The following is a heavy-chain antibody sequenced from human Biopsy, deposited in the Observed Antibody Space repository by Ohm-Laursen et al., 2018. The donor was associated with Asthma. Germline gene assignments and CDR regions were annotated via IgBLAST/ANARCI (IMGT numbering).Heavy chain of an antibody. V-gene: IGHV4-30-2*03. Sequence: TLSLTCGVSGDSIDSGDYSWTWIRQSPGVGLEWIGYIYRNGDTYHNPSLKSRVTISVDTSKNHFSLKLSSVTAADTAVYYYARHWDWGSFFDYWGQGTPVTVSS. CDR1: GDSIDSGDYS. CDR2: IYRNGDT. D-gene: IGHD7-27*01. J-gene: IGHJ4*02. CDR3: ARHWDWGSFFDY.